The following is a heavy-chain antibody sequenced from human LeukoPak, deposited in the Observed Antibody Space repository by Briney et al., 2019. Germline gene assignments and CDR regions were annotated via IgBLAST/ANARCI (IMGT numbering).Heavy chain of an antibody. CDR2: IYYGENT. CDR3: ARHRCSGGSCYPMNWFDP. D-gene: IGHD2-15*01. V-gene: IGHV4-39*01. Sequence: SETLSLTCTVSGDSISSGPYYWGWIRQPPGKGLEWIGNIYYGENTYYNPSLTSRVTISIDTSKNQFYLKLSSLTAADTAVYYCARHRCSGGSCYPMNWFDPWGQGTLVTVSS. J-gene: IGHJ5*02. CDR1: GDSISSGPYY.